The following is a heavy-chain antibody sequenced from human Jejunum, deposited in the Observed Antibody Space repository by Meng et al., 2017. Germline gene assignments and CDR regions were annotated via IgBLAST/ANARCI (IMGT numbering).Heavy chain of an antibody. CDR3: ARDEYGDYYYGMDV. Sequence: GESLKISCAASGFTFSDYGMHWARQPPGKGLEWVAVIWKGGSNKYYADSVAGRFTISRDNSRNTLYLQMNSLRAEDTAVYYCARDEYGDYYYGMDVWGQGTMVTVSS. CDR2: IWKGGSNK. D-gene: IGHD4-17*01. V-gene: IGHV3-33*01. J-gene: IGHJ6*02. CDR1: GFTFSDYG.